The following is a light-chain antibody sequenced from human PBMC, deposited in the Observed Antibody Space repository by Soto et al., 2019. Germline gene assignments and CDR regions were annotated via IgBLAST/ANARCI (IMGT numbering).Light chain of an antibody. V-gene: IGKV1-39*01. CDR3: QQSDSTPPT. Sequence: DIQMTQSPSSLSASAGDRVTITCRASQSISSSLNWYQQKPGGAPKPLIYSASSLQSGVPSRFTGSGSGTDFTLAISSLQPDDFATYYCQQSDSTPPTFGQGTKVEI. J-gene: IGKJ1*01. CDR2: SAS. CDR1: QSISSS.